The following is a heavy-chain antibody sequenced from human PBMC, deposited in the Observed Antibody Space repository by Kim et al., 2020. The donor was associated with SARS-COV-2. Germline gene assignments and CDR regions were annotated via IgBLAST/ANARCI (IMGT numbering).Heavy chain of an antibody. V-gene: IGHV1-69*13. J-gene: IGHJ4*02. CDR1: GGTFSSYA. D-gene: IGHD3-16*02. Sequence: SVKVSCKASGGTFSSYAISWVRQAPGQGLEWMGGIIPIFGTANYAQKFQGRVTITADESTSTAYMELSSLRSEDTAVYYCARVGLADPRSFDYWGQGTLVTVSS. CDR2: IIPIFGTA. CDR3: ARVGLADPRSFDY.